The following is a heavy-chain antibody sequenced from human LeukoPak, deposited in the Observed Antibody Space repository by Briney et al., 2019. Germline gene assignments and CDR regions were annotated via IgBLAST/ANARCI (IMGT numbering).Heavy chain of an antibody. CDR2: ISKDGSNE. D-gene: IGHD3-16*01. V-gene: IGHV3-30*18. CDR1: GFTFNSYA. Sequence: PGGFLRLSCAASGFTFNSYAMHWVRQAPGKGLEWVAIISKDGSNEHYADSVKGRFTVSRDNSKNTLYMQMNSLRVEDTAVYYCAKFAGKGYFDYWGQGTLVTVSP. J-gene: IGHJ4*02. CDR3: AKFAGKGYFDY.